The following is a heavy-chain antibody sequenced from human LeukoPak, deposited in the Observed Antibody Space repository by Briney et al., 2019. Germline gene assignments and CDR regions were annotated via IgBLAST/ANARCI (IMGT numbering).Heavy chain of an antibody. CDR2: INHSGST. CDR3: ARGNPSGSSAAFDY. V-gene: IGHV4-34*01. D-gene: IGHD1-26*01. Sequence: GSLRLSCAASGFTFSSYAMHWVRQPPGKGLEWIGEINHSGSTNYNPSLKSRVTISVDTSKNQFSLKLSSVTAADTAVYYCARGNPSGSSAAFDYWGQGTLVTVSS. CDR1: GFTFSSYA. J-gene: IGHJ4*02.